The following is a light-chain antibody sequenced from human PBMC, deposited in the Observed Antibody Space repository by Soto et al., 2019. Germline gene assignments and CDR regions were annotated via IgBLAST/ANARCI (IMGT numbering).Light chain of an antibody. CDR3: QQYSASPGT. CDR1: QSVSSS. CDR2: GAS. J-gene: IGKJ1*01. Sequence: EIVRTQTPSNPCVSPGERAPLSCRASQSVSSSLAWYQQKPGQAPRLLIYGASTRATGVPARFSGGGSGTDFTLTISSLQAEDFAVSYCQQYSASPGTFAQGTKVDIK. V-gene: IGKV3-15*01.